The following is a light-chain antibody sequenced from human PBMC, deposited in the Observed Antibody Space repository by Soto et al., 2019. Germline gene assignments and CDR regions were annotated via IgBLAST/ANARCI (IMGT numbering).Light chain of an antibody. CDR2: AAS. CDR3: QQSYRTPST. J-gene: IGKJ5*01. CDR1: QSISSY. Sequence: DIHMTHSPSSLSASVGDRVTITCRASQSISSYLNWYQQKPGKAPKLLIYAASSLQSGVPSRFSGSGSGKDFTLTISSLQPEDFATYYSQQSYRTPSTSGQGKRLEIX. V-gene: IGKV1-39*01.